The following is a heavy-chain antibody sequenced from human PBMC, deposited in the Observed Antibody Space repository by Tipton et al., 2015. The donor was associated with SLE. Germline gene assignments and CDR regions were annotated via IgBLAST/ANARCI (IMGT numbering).Heavy chain of an antibody. CDR2: IYYSGST. D-gene: IGHD2-2*01. V-gene: IGHV4-61*05. J-gene: IGHJ6*03. CDR1: GGSISSSSYY. Sequence: TLSLTCSVSGGSISSSSYYWGWIRQPPGKGLEWIGNIYYSGSTNYNPSLKSRVTISVDTSKNQFSLKLSSVTAADTAVYYCARVPAVYYYYMDVWGKGTTVTVSS. CDR3: ARVPAVYYYYMDV.